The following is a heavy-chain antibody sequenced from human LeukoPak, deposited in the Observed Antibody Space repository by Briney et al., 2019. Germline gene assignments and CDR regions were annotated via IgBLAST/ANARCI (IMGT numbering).Heavy chain of an antibody. D-gene: IGHD4-17*01. Sequence: GGSLRLSCAASGFTFSNTWMSWVRQAPGKGLEWVGRIKSKADGGTTDYAAPVKGRFTISRDDSKNTLYLQMNSLKTEDTAVYYCTRAALLRPYDYWGQGTLVTVSS. CDR3: TRAALLRPYDY. CDR2: IKSKADGGTT. V-gene: IGHV3-15*01. CDR1: GFTFSNTW. J-gene: IGHJ4*02.